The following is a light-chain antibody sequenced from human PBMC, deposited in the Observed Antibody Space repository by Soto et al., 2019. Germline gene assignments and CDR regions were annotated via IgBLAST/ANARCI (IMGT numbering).Light chain of an antibody. CDR1: STDVGYYNY. CDR2: DVT. Sequence: QSVLTQPASVSGSPGQSITISCTGTSTDVGYYNYVSWFQKHPDKAPKLIISDVTNRPSGVSNRFSGSKSGNTASLTISGLQAEDKAHYYCISLTTSGTHVFGTGTKVTVL. CDR3: ISLTTSGTHV. V-gene: IGLV2-14*03. J-gene: IGLJ1*01.